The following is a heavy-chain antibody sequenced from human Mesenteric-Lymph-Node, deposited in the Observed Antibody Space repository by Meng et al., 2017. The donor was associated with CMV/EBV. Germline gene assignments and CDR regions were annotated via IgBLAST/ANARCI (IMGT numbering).Heavy chain of an antibody. D-gene: IGHD3-10*01. CDR2: INSSGSTI. CDR3: AKGGAHYYNSGRNDIFDY. CDR1: FTCSDYY. Sequence: FTCSDYYMSWSRQAPGKGLEWVSYINSSGSTIYYADSVKGRFTISRDNAKNSLYLQMNSLRAEDTAVYYCAKGGAHYYNSGRNDIFDYWGQGTLVTVSS. J-gene: IGHJ4*02. V-gene: IGHV3-11*04.